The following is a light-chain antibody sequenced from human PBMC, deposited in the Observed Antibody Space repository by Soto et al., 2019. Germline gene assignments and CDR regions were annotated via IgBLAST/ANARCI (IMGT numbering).Light chain of an antibody. V-gene: IGKV1-5*01. J-gene: IGKJ1*01. CDR3: QQYNSYQ. CDR1: QSISSW. Sequence: DIQMTQSPSTLSASVGDRVTITCRASQSISSWLAWYQQKPGKAPKLLIYDASSLESGVPSRFSGSGSATEFTLTISSLQPDDFATYYCQQYNSYQFGQGTKVEI. CDR2: DAS.